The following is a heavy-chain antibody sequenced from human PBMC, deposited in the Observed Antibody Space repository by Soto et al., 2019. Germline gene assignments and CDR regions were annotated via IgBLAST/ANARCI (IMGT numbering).Heavy chain of an antibody. CDR3: ASSGDWSDSNGYYFLDY. J-gene: IGHJ4*02. V-gene: IGHV4-31*02. D-gene: IGHD3-22*01. CDR2: LYYSGWT. Sequence: VRQLPGKGVAWRGYLYYSGWTKYNPFLLSRVTISIDASKNEFPLRLLSVPATDTGVFSCASSGDWSDSNGYYFLDYWGQGTLVTVSS.